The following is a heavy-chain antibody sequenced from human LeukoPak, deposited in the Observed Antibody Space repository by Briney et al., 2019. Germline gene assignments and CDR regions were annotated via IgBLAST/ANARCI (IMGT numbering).Heavy chain of an antibody. D-gene: IGHD2-8*02. V-gene: IGHV3-48*04. Sequence: GGTLRLSCAASGFTFSGYRMNWVRQAPGKGLEWISYISNGLSTIHYAASVKGRFTISRDNARNSLYLQMDSLRAEDTAVYFCARARGGRTYSETGGYPVFDNWGQGTLVTVSS. J-gene: IGHJ4*02. CDR3: ARARGGRTYSETGGYPVFDN. CDR2: ISNGLSTI. CDR1: GFTFSGYR.